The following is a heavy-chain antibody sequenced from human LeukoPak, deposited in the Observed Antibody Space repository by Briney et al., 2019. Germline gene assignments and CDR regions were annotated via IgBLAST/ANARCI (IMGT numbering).Heavy chain of an antibody. D-gene: IGHD3-10*01. Sequence: SETLSLTCIVSGGSISSYYWSWIRQPPGKGLEWIGYIYYSGSTNYNPSLKSRVTISVDTSKNQFSLKLSSVTAADTAVYYCARGFAPWRFGELLRYYYYYYMDVWGKGTTVTISS. J-gene: IGHJ6*03. V-gene: IGHV4-59*01. CDR3: ARGFAPWRFGELLRYYYYYYMDV. CDR2: IYYSGST. CDR1: GGSISSYY.